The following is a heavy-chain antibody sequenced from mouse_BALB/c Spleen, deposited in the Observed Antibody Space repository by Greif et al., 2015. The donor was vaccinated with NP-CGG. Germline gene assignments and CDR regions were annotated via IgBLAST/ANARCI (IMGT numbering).Heavy chain of an antibody. CDR3: ARYGSSYWYFDV. V-gene: IGHV14-3*02. D-gene: IGHD1-1*01. CDR1: GFNIKDTY. J-gene: IGHJ1*01. CDR2: IDPANGNT. Sequence: VQPKESGAELVKPGASVKLSCTASGFNIKDTYMHWVKQRPEQGLEWIGRIDPANGNTKYDPKFQGKATITADTSSNTAYLQLSSLTSEDTAVYYCARYGSSYWYFDVWGAGTTVTVSS.